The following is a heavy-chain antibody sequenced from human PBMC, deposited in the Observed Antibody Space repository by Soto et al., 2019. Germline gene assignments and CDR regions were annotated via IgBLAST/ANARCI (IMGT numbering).Heavy chain of an antibody. J-gene: IGHJ2*01. V-gene: IGHV1-18*01. D-gene: IGHD6-13*01. CDR3: ARVENISWYLGWDFEL. Sequence: VQLLQSGAEVKKPGASVKVSCKASGYTFISYGISWVRQAPGQGLEWMGWISTYNGNTNYAQKFQGRVTMTTDTSTSIAYMELRSLRSDDTAIYYCARVENISWYLGWDFELWGRGTLVTVSS. CDR1: GYTFISYG. CDR2: ISTYNGNT.